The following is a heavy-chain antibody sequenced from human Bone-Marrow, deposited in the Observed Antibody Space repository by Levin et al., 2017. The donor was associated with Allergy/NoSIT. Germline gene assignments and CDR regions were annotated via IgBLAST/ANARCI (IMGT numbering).Heavy chain of an antibody. Sequence: GGSLRLSCVASGFTFTNYSMNWVRQAPGKGLEWVACISTSAIHTYYADSVRGRFTISRDNAKNSVYLQRNSRRAEDTAMYYCATGHYYDDGGSYHPHVFASWGQGTLLTVSS. CDR1: GFTFTNYS. D-gene: IGHD3-22*01. CDR3: ATGHYYDDGGSYHPHVFAS. CDR2: ISTSAIHT. V-gene: IGHV3-21*01. J-gene: IGHJ4*02.